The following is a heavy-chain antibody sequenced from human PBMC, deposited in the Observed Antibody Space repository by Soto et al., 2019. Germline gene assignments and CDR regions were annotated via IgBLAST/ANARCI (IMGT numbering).Heavy chain of an antibody. Sequence: QVQLVQSGAEVKKPGASVKVSCKASGYTFTSYAMHWVRQAPGQRLEWMGWINAGNGNTKYSQKFQGRVTITRDTSASTAYMELSSLRSEDTAVYYCARSVITFGGVSVWGFFDYWGQGTLVTVSS. CDR1: GYTFTSYA. CDR2: INAGNGNT. J-gene: IGHJ4*02. CDR3: ARSVITFGGVSVWGFFDY. V-gene: IGHV1-3*01. D-gene: IGHD3-16*02.